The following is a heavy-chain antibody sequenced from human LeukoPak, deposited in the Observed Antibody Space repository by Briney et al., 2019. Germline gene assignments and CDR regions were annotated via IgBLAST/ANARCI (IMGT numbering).Heavy chain of an antibody. CDR2: ISGNGGST. V-gene: IGHV3-64D*06. D-gene: IGHD1-26*01. J-gene: IGHJ5*02. CDR3: VKDRRMGGDWFDP. CDR1: GFTFNSFA. Sequence: GGSLRLSCSASGFTFNSFAIHWVRQAPGKGLEYVSVISGNGGSTYYADSVKGRFTISRDNSKNTVYLQMNSLRTEDTAVYYCVKDRRMGGDWFDPWGQGTLVTVSS.